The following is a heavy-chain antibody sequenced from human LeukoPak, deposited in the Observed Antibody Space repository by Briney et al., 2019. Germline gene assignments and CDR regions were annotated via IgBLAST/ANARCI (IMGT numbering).Heavy chain of an antibody. V-gene: IGHV4-34*01. D-gene: IGHD2-2*01. CDR3: ARVRVSRQCSSTSCYYYYYYGMDV. CDR2: INHSGST. Sequence: SETLSLTCAVYGGSSSGYYWSWIRQPPGKGLEWIGEINHSGSTNYNPSLKSRVTISVDTSKNQFSLKLSSVTAADTAVYYCARVRVSRQCSSTSCYYYYYYGMDVWGQGTTVTVSS. J-gene: IGHJ6*02. CDR1: GGSSSGYY.